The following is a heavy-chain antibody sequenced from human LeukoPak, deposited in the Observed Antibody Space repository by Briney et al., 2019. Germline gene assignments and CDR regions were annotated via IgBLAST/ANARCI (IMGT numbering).Heavy chain of an antibody. CDR1: GGTFSSYT. CDR2: IIPILGIA. D-gene: IGHD3-10*01. J-gene: IGHJ4*02. Sequence: GASVKVSCKASGGTFSSYTISWVRQAPGQGLEWMGGIIPILGIAYYAQKFQGRVTITADKSTSTAYMELSSLRSEDTAVYYCARGSPFGGTVVGVFDYWGQGTLVTVSS. V-gene: IGHV1-69*10. CDR3: ARGSPFGGTVVGVFDY.